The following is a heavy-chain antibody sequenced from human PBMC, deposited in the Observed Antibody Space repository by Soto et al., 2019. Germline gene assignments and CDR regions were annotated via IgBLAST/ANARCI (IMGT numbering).Heavy chain of an antibody. D-gene: IGHD3-9*01. J-gene: IGHJ3*02. V-gene: IGHV4-30-4*01. CDR1: GGSISSGDYY. CDR2: IYYSGST. Sequence: PSEILSLTCTVSGGSISSGDYYWSWIRQPPGKGLEWIGYIYYSGSTYYNPSLKSRVAISVDTSKNQFSLKLSSVTAADTAVYYCARDSPNYDILTGYYTSHAFDIWGQGTMVTVSS. CDR3: ARDSPNYDILTGYYTSHAFDI.